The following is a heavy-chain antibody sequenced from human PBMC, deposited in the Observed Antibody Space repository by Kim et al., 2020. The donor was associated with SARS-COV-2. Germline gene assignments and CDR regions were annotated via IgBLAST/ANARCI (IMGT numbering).Heavy chain of an antibody. Sequence: GGSLRLSCAASGFTFSNYKMNWVRRAPGKGLEWVSSITGSSEYTYYADSVKGRFTISRDNAKNSLYLQMNNLKFDDTAVYWCTKVRTDYGDYDFHYWGQGTLVTVSS. V-gene: IGHV3-21*01. CDR3: TKVRTDYGDYDFHY. J-gene: IGHJ4*02. CDR1: GFTFSNYK. D-gene: IGHD4-17*01. CDR2: ITGSSEYT.